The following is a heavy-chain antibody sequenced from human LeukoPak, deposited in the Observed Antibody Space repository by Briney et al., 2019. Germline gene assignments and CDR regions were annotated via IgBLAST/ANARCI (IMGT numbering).Heavy chain of an antibody. J-gene: IGHJ3*02. Sequence: SQTLSLTCAISGDSVSSNSAAWNWIRQSPSRGLEWLGRTYYRSKWYNDYAVSVKSRIIINPDTSKNQFSLQLNSVTPEDTAVYYCARDRGQQWLADDAFDIWGQGTMVTVSS. D-gene: IGHD6-19*01. CDR2: TYYRSKWYN. CDR1: GDSVSSNSAA. V-gene: IGHV6-1*01. CDR3: ARDRGQQWLADDAFDI.